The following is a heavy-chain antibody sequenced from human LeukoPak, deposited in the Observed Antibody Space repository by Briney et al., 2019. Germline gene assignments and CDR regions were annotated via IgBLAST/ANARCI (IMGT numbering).Heavy chain of an antibody. CDR1: GFTFSSYA. Sequence: GGSLRLSCAASGFTFSSYAMHWVRQAPGKGLEWVGVISYDGSNKYYADSVKGRFTISRDNSKNTLYLQMNSLRAEDTAVYYCARETYCSSTSCPRGFDPWGQGTLVTVSS. V-gene: IGHV3-30-3*01. CDR2: ISYDGSNK. J-gene: IGHJ5*02. CDR3: ARETYCSSTSCPRGFDP. D-gene: IGHD2-2*01.